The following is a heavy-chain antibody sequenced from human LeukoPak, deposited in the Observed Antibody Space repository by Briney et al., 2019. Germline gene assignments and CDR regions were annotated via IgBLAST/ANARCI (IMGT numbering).Heavy chain of an antibody. V-gene: IGHV1-2*02. CDR2: INPNSGGT. D-gene: IGHD2-2*01. CDR1: GYTFTGYY. Sequence: ASVKVSCKASGYTFTGYYMHWVRQAPGQGLEWMGWINPNSGGTNYAQKFQGRVTMTRDTSISTAYMELSRLRSDDTAVYYCARFRVVPALGYYYGMDVWGQGTTVTVSS. J-gene: IGHJ6*02. CDR3: ARFRVVPALGYYYGMDV.